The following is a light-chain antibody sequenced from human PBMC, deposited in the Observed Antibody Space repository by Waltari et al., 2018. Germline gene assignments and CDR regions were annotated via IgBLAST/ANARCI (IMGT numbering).Light chain of an antibody. Sequence: DIQMTQSPSTLSASVGDRVTITCRASQSLSNWLAWYQQKPGKAPKVLIYKASNLESGVTSRFSGSGSGTEFTLTISSLQPDDFATYYCQQYRNLWTFGQGTKVEIK. CDR3: QQYRNLWT. CDR2: KAS. J-gene: IGKJ1*01. V-gene: IGKV1-5*03. CDR1: QSLSNW.